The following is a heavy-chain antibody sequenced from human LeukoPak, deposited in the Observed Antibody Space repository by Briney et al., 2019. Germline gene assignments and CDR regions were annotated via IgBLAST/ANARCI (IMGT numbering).Heavy chain of an antibody. V-gene: IGHV1-2*04. CDR2: INPNSGGT. Sequence: ASVKVSCKASGYTFTGYYMHWVRQAPGQGLEWMGWINPNSGGTNYAQKFQGWVTMTRDTSISTAYMELSRLRSDDTAVYYCARDIVVVPDEDAFDIWGQGTMVTVSS. D-gene: IGHD2-2*01. CDR3: ARDIVVVPDEDAFDI. CDR1: GYTFTGYY. J-gene: IGHJ3*02.